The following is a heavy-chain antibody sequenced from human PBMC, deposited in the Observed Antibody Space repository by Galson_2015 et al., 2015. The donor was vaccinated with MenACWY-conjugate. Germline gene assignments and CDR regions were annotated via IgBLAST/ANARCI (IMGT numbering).Heavy chain of an antibody. CDR1: GFTVSTSY. J-gene: IGHJ4*02. CDR2: VYSGGST. V-gene: IGHV3-53*01. CDR3: ARLGGNYRTTSHFDY. D-gene: IGHD1-26*01. Sequence: SLRLSCAASGFTVSTSYMTWVRQAPGKGLEWASVVYSGGSTYYADSVKGRFTISRDNAKNTLYLQMNSLRAEDTAVYYCARLGGNYRTTSHFDYWGQGTLVTVSS.